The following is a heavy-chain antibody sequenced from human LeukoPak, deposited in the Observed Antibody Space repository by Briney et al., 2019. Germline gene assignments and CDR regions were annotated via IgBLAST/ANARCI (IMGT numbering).Heavy chain of an antibody. CDR1: GFTFSSYN. V-gene: IGHV3-48*04. Sequence: GGSLRLSCAASGFTFSSYNMNWVRQAPGKGLEWVSYISGSSSTIYYADSVKGRFTISRDNAKNTLYLEMNSLRAEDTAVYYCARDRYCTTTRCSDYWGQGTLVTVSS. CDR2: ISGSSSTI. J-gene: IGHJ4*02. CDR3: ARDRYCTTTRCSDY. D-gene: IGHD2-2*01.